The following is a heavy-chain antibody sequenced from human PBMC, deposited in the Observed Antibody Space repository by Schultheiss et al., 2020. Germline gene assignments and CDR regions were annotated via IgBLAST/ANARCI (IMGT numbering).Heavy chain of an antibody. D-gene: IGHD3-3*01. CDR3: ARDPYDFWSGYSYGMDV. CDR1: GYTFTSYD. V-gene: IGHV1-46*01. Sequence: ASVKVSCKASGYTFTSYDINWVRQATGQGLEWMGIINPSGGSTSYAQKFQGRVTMTRDTSTSTVYMELSSLRSEDTAVYYCARDPYDFWSGYSYGMDVWGQGTTVNVSS. J-gene: IGHJ6*02. CDR2: INPSGGST.